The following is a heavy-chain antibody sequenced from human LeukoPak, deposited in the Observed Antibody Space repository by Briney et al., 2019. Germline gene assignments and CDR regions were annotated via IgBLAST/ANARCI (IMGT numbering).Heavy chain of an antibody. Sequence: ASVKVSCKASGGIFSSYTISWVRQAPGQGLEWMGRIIPILGIANYAQKFQGRVTITADKSTSTAYMELSSLRSEDTAVYYCAETYCGGDCYSAADYYYYMDVWGKGTTVTVSS. CDR2: IIPILGIA. V-gene: IGHV1-69*02. J-gene: IGHJ6*03. CDR1: GGIFSSYT. CDR3: AETYCGGDCYSAADYYYYMDV. D-gene: IGHD2-21*01.